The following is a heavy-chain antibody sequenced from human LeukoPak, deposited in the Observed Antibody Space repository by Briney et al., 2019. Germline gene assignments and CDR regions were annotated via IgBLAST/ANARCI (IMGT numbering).Heavy chain of an antibody. V-gene: IGHV1-69*05. J-gene: IGHJ4*02. Sequence: SVKVSCKASGGTFSSYAISWVRQAPGQGLEWMGRIIPIFGTANYAQKFQGRVTITTDESTSTAYMELSSLRSEDTAVYYCATLTPWSGDDGGDLDYWGQGTLVTVSS. D-gene: IGHD3-3*01. CDR3: ATLTPWSGDDGGDLDY. CDR2: IIPIFGTA. CDR1: GGTFSSYA.